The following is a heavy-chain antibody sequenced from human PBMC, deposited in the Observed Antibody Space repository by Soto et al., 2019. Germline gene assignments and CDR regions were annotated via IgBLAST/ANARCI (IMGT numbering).Heavy chain of an antibody. V-gene: IGHV4-31*03. D-gene: IGHD5-12*01. Sequence: SETLSLTCTVSGGSISSGGYYWSWIRQHPGKGLEWIGYIYYSGSTYYNPSLKSRVTISVDTSKNQFSLKLSSVTAADTAVYYCARHRGSGYDFSFDYWGQGTLVTVSS. CDR1: GGSISSGGYY. CDR3: ARHRGSGYDFSFDY. CDR2: IYYSGST. J-gene: IGHJ4*02.